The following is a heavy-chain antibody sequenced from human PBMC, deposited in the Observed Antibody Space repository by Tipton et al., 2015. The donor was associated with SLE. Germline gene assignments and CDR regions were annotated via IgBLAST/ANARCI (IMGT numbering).Heavy chain of an antibody. V-gene: IGHV4-59*01. CDR3: ARDSPYYDYWPGGGADAFDI. CDR1: GGSISGYY. CDR2: IYYSGST. Sequence: TLSLTCTVSGGSISGYYWSWIRQPPGKGLEWIGYIYYSGSTNYNPSLKSRVTISVDTSKNQFSLKLSSVTAADTAVYCCARDSPYYDYWPGGGADAFDIWGQGTMVTVSS. J-gene: IGHJ3*02. D-gene: IGHD3-3*01.